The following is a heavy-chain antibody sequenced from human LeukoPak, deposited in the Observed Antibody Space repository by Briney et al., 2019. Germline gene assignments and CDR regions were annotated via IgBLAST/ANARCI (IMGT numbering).Heavy chain of an antibody. J-gene: IGHJ4*02. V-gene: IGHV4-4*02. CDR1: GGSISSSNW. Sequence: SETLSLTCAVSGGSISSSNWWSWVRQPPGKGLEWIGKTYDSGSTNYNPSLKSRVTISVDKSKNQFSLKLSSVTAADTAVYYCARGLSGSYYAYWGQGTLVTVSS. CDR3: ARGLSGSYYAY. CDR2: TYDSGST. D-gene: IGHD1-26*01.